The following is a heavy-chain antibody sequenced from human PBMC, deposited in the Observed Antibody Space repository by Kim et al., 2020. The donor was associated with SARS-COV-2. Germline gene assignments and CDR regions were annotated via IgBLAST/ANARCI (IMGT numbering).Heavy chain of an antibody. V-gene: IGHV3-13*04. CDR2: IGTKPDT. J-gene: IGHJ2*01. CDR3: ARGPIEEGIRATIGYFDL. D-gene: IGHD1-20*01. Sequence: GGSLRLSCAAPGFTFSSYDIHWVRHGKETGREWVSRIGTKPDTYYPDSVKVRFTISRENAKDSFYLQMNSLRAEDTAFYYFARGPIEEGIRATIGYFDLWGRGTVVKVSS. CDR1: GFTFSSYD.